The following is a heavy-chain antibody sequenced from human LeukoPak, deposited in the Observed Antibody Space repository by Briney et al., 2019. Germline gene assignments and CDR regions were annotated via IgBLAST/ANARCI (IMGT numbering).Heavy chain of an antibody. V-gene: IGHV1-46*01. CDR1: GYTFTSYY. Sequence: ASVTVSCKASGYTFTSYYMHWVRQAPGQGLEWMGIINPSGGSTSYAQKFQGRVTMTRDMSTSTVYMELSSLRSEDTAVYYCARGYGSGWGLYWFDPWGQGTLVTVSS. CDR2: INPSGGST. D-gene: IGHD3-10*01. CDR3: ARGYGSGWGLYWFDP. J-gene: IGHJ5*02.